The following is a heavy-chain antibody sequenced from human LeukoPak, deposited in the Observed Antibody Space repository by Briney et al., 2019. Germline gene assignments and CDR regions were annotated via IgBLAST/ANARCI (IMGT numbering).Heavy chain of an antibody. CDR1: GASISSTNW. CDR3: MRTYCSSTSCHYFDY. CDR2: IYHAGTT. D-gene: IGHD2-2*01. V-gene: IGHV4-4*02. Sequence: PSETLSLTCAVSGASISSTNWWSWARQLPGKGLEWIGEIYHAGTTNYNPSLESRVTISVDNSRNQFSLKLTSVTAADTAVYYCMRTYCSSTSCHYFDYWGQGTLVTVSS. J-gene: IGHJ4*02.